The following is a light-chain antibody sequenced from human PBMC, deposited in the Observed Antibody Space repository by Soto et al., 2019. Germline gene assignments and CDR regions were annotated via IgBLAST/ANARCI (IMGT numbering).Light chain of an antibody. CDR2: GAS. CDR3: QQYYDWPIT. J-gene: IGKJ5*01. Sequence: DIQMTQPPSSVSASIGYIVTISFRASQSIYKWLVWYQQKPGKAPKLLIYGASSRATGIPDRFSGSGSGTDFTLTISRLEPEDFAVYYCQQYYDWPITFGQGTRLEIK. CDR1: QSIYKW. V-gene: IGKV1-NL1*01.